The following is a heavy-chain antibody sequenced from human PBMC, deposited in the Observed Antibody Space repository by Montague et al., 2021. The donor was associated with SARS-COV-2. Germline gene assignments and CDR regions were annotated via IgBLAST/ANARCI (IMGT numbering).Heavy chain of an antibody. CDR3: ARSESPSYSSSPFDY. D-gene: IGHD6-13*01. Sequence: TLSLTCFRLVTVSWNAGADWKRTRLNPRNGYKSYAFFCYRKNTYYNPSLKSRLSISLDTSKNHFSLRLSSVTAADTAVYYCARSESPSYSSSPFDYWGQGTLVTVSS. V-gene: IGHV4-31*03. CDR2: FCYRKNT. J-gene: IGHJ4*02. CDR1: VTVSWNAGAD.